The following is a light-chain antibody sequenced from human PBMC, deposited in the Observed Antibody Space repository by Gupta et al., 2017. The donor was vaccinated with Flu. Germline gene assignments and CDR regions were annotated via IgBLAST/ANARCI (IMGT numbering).Light chain of an antibody. Sequence: EIVLPPSPATLSVSPGERATLSCRASQSISSNLAWYQQKPGQSPRLLIYGASTRATDIPARFSGSGSGTEFTLTISRLQPEDFALYYCQQYKNWPANTFGQGTKMKIK. J-gene: IGKJ2*01. CDR3: QQYKNWPANT. CDR2: GAS. V-gene: IGKV3-15*01. CDR1: QSISSN.